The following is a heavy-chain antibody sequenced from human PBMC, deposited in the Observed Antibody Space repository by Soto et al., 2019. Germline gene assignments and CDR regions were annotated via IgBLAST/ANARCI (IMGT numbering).Heavy chain of an antibody. Sequence: ASVKVSCKASGYTFTSYDINWVRQATGQGLEWMGWTNPNSGNTGYAQKFQGRVTMTRNTSISTAYMELSSLRSEDTAVYYCARRGSTKPHENWFDPWGQGTLVTVSS. CDR1: GYTFTSYD. CDR3: ARRGSTKPHENWFDP. J-gene: IGHJ5*02. CDR2: TNPNSGNT. D-gene: IGHD3-10*01. V-gene: IGHV1-8*01.